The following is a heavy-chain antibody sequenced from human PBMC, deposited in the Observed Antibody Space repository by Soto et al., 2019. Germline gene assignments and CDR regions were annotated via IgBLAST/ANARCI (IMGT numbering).Heavy chain of an antibody. CDR2: INHSGST. V-gene: IGHV4-34*01. CDR1: GGSFSGYY. J-gene: IGHJ5*02. Sequence: SETLSLTCAVSGGSFSGYYWSWIRQPPGKGLEWIGEINHSGSTNYNPSLKSRVTISVDTSKNQFSLKLSSVTAADTAVYYCARLDILTGNNWFDPWGQGTLVTVSS. D-gene: IGHD3-9*01. CDR3: ARLDILTGNNWFDP.